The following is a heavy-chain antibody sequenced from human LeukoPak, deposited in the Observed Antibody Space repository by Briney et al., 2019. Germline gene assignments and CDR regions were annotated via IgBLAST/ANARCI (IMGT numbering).Heavy chain of an antibody. CDR1: GFTFSSYG. J-gene: IGHJ4*02. Sequence: GGSLRLSCAASGFTFSSYGMHWVRQAPGKGLEWVAVISYDGSNKYYADSVKGRFTISRDNSKNTLYLQMNSLRAEDTAVYYCARVQTPYYGGDEIAYWGQGTLVTVSS. D-gene: IGHD2-21*01. V-gene: IGHV3-30*03. CDR2: ISYDGSNK. CDR3: ARVQTPYYGGDEIAY.